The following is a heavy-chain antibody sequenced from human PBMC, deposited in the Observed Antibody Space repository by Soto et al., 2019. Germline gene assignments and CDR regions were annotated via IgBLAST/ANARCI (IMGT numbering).Heavy chain of an antibody. CDR1: WFSMYDYG. Sequence: GGSLRLSCVDSWFSMYDYGMNWVRQAPVKGLEWVSYISSSSSVIYYADSVKGRSTISRDNAKNSVYLQMNRVRDEDTAVYYCARDFLSGKPWGQGTLVTVSS. V-gene: IGHV3-48*02. D-gene: IGHD3-10*01. CDR3: ARDFLSGKP. CDR2: ISSSSSVI. J-gene: IGHJ5*02.